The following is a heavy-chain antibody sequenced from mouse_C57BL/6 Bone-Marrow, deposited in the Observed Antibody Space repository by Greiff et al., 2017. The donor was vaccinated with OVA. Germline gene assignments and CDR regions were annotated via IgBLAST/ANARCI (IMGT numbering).Heavy chain of an antibody. CDR1: GFTFSDYG. J-gene: IGHJ4*01. V-gene: IGHV5-17*01. Sequence: EVHLVESGGGLVKPGGSLKLSCAASGFTFSDYGMHWVRQAPEKGLEWVAYISSGSSTIYYADTVKGRFTISRDNAKNTLFLQMTSLRSEDTAMYYCARRAFRGAMDYWGQGTSVTVSS. CDR2: ISSGSSTI. CDR3: ARRAFRGAMDY. D-gene: IGHD3-3*01.